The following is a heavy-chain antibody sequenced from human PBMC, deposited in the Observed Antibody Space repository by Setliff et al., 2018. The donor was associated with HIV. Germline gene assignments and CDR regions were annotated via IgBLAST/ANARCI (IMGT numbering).Heavy chain of an antibody. Sequence: GPPVKVSCKASGYTFNAYYIHWVRQAPGQGLEWMGRINPNTGDTNFAQMFQDRVTMTRDTSIATAYMELKRLKSDDTAVYYCARVSEFFASGSYYNPYFDLWGQGTLVTVS. J-gene: IGHJ4*02. CDR3: ARVSEFFASGSYYNPYFDL. D-gene: IGHD3-10*01. CDR2: INPNTGDT. V-gene: IGHV1-2*06. CDR1: GYTFNAYY.